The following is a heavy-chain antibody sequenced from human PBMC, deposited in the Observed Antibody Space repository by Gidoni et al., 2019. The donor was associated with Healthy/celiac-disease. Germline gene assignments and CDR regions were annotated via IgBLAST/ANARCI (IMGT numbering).Heavy chain of an antibody. Sequence: QVQLQQSGPGLVKPSQTLSLTCAISGDSVPSNRSSWNWIRQSPSRGLEWLGRTYYRSKWYNDYAVSVKSRITINPDTSKNQFSLQLNSVTPEDTAVYYCARASLSYDILTGYYYYGMDVWGQGTTVTVSS. J-gene: IGHJ6*02. CDR2: TYYRSKWYN. CDR1: GDSVPSNRSS. V-gene: IGHV6-1*01. D-gene: IGHD3-9*01. CDR3: ARASLSYDILTGYYYYGMDV.